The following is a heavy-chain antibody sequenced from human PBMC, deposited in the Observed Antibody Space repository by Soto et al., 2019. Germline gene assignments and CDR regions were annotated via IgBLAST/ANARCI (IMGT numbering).Heavy chain of an antibody. V-gene: IGHV1-58*01. Sequence: GASVKVSCKASGFTFTSSAVQWVRQARGQRLEWIGWIVVGSGNTNYAQKFQERVTITRDMSTSTAYMELSSLRSEDTAVYYCAAVSGSDVVVYFDYWGQGTLVTVSS. CDR3: AAVSGSDVVVYFDY. J-gene: IGHJ4*02. CDR2: IVVGSGNT. D-gene: IGHD5-12*01. CDR1: GFTFTSSA.